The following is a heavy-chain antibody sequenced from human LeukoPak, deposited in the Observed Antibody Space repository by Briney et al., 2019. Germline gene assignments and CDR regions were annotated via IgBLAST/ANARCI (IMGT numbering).Heavy chain of an antibody. CDR2: ISYDGSNK. V-gene: IGHV3-30*18. D-gene: IGHD2-2*02. Sequence: GGSLRLSCAASGFTFSDHYMDWVRQAPGKGLEWVAVISYDGSNKYYADSVKGRFTISRDNSKNTLYLQMNSLRAEDTAVYYCAKATAAAAIPDCWGQGTLVTVSS. J-gene: IGHJ4*02. CDR3: AKATAAAAIPDC. CDR1: GFTFSDHY.